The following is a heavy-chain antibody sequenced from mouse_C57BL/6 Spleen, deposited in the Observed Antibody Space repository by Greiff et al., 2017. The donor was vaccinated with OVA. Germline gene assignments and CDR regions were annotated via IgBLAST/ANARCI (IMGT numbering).Heavy chain of an antibody. CDR1: GFTFSSYA. D-gene: IGHD2-5*01. V-gene: IGHV5-4*01. CDR3: ARDSNYRYFDY. J-gene: IGHJ2*01. CDR2: ISDGGSYT. Sequence: HLVASGGGLVKPGASLTLSCASSGFTFSSYAMSLVRQTPETRLEWVATISDGGSYTYYPENGKSRFTNSRDKAKNNRYLQMSHQKSEDTAMYDCARDSNYRYFDYWGKGTTLTVSS.